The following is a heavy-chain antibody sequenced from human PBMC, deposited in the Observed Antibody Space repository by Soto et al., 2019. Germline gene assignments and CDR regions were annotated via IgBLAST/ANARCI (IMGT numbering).Heavy chain of an antibody. V-gene: IGHV1-2*02. D-gene: IGHD4-17*01. CDR3: ARTTTVTTWYFDY. CDR2: INPNTGGT. Sequence: ASVEVSCKASGYTFTGHHIHWVRQAPGQGLEWVGWINPNTGGTNYAQKFQGRVTISADKSISTAYLQWSSLKASDTAMYYCARTTTVTTWYFDYWGQGTLVTVPQ. CDR1: GYTFTGHH. J-gene: IGHJ4*02.